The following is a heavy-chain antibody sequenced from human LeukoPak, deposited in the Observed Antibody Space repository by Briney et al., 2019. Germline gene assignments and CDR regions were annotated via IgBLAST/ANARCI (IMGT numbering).Heavy chain of an antibody. V-gene: IGHV7-4-1*02. Sequence: ASVKVSCKASGGTFSSYAISWVRQAPGQGLEWMGWINTNTGNPTYAQGFIGRFVFSLDTSVSTAYLQISSLKAEDTAVYYCARDPSGSYINWFDSWGQGTLVTVSS. CDR1: GGTFSSYA. CDR3: ARDPSGSYINWFDS. D-gene: IGHD1-26*01. J-gene: IGHJ5*01. CDR2: INTNTGNP.